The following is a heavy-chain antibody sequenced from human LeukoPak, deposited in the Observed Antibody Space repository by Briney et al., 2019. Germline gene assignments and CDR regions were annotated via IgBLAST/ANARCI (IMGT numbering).Heavy chain of an antibody. CDR2: IWYDGSNK. J-gene: IGHJ3*02. CDR3: AKSSSADAFDI. V-gene: IGHV3-33*06. Sequence: PGGSLRLSCAASGFTFSSYGMHWVRQAPGKGLEWVAVIWYDGSNKYHADSVKGRFTISRDNSKNTLYLQMNSLRAEDTAVYYCAKSSSADAFDIWGQGTMVTVSS. D-gene: IGHD6-6*01. CDR1: GFTFSSYG.